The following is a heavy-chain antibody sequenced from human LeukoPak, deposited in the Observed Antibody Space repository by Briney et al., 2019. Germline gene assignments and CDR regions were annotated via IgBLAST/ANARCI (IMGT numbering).Heavy chain of an antibody. D-gene: IGHD3-22*01. V-gene: IGHV1-46*01. J-gene: IGHJ6*03. CDR1: GYTFTSYY. Sequence: GASVKVSCKASGYTFTSYYMHWVRQAPGQGLEWMGIINPSGGSTSYAQKFQGRVTMTRDMSTSTVYMELSSLRSEDTAVYYCAGDMSYDSSGYLGDYYYYYYMDVWGKGTTVTVSS. CDR2: INPSGGST. CDR3: AGDMSYDSSGYLGDYYYYYYMDV.